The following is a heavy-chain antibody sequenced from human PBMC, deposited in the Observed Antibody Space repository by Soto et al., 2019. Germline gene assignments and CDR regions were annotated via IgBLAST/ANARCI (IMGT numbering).Heavy chain of an antibody. V-gene: IGHV3-53*01. D-gene: IGHD6-19*01. J-gene: IGHJ6*02. CDR3: ARDGGSGTAVAGIQYSGMDV. CDR2: IYIDGST. CDR1: GFTVSGNS. Sequence: EVQLVDSGGDLIQPGGSLRLSCGASGFTVSGNSLSWVRQAPGKGLEWVSYIYIDGSTYYADSVRGRFTLTRDNSKNTLYIQRNNLRGEDTAVYYCARDGGSGTAVAGIQYSGMDVWGQGTTVTVSS.